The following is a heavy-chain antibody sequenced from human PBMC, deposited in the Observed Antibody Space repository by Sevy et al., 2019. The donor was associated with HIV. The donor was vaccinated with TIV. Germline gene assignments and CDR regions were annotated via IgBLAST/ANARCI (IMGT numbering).Heavy chain of an antibody. V-gene: IGHV4-34*01. CDR1: GGSFSGYY. CDR2: INHSGST. Sequence: SETLSLTCAVYGGSFSGYYWSWIRQPPGKGLEWIGEINHSGSTNYNPSLKSRVTISVDTSKNQFSLKLSSVTAADTAVYYCARWVPHYDFWSGYYSDYWGQGTLVTVSS. J-gene: IGHJ4*02. CDR3: ARWVPHYDFWSGYYSDY. D-gene: IGHD3-3*01.